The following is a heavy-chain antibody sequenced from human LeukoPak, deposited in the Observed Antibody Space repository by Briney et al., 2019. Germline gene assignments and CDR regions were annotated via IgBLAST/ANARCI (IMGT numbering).Heavy chain of an antibody. CDR1: GYTFTSYG. J-gene: IGHJ6*02. V-gene: IGHV1-18*01. CDR2: ISAYNGNT. D-gene: IGHD6-19*01. Sequence: ASVKVSCKASGYTFTSYGISWVRQAPGQGLEWMGWISAYNGNTNYAQKLQGRVTMTTDTSTSTAYMELRSLRSDDTAVYYCARAGIAVADLYYYYYGMDVWGQGTTVTVPS. CDR3: ARAGIAVADLYYYYYGMDV.